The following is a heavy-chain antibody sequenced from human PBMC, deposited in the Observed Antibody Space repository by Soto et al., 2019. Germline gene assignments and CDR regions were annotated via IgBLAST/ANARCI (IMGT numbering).Heavy chain of an antibody. D-gene: IGHD2-8*01. CDR1: GDSVTSGDYY. J-gene: IGHJ5*01. CDR2: IYYSGNT. V-gene: IGHV4-61*08. CDR3: ARIPVDTCMNYWFEP. Sequence: SETLSLTCTVSGDSVTSGDYYCSWIRQPPGKGLEWIGYIYYSGNTNYSPSLKSRVAISLDTSHNQFSLKLSSVTAADTAVYFCARIPVDTCMNYWFEPLGQGTLGTVCS.